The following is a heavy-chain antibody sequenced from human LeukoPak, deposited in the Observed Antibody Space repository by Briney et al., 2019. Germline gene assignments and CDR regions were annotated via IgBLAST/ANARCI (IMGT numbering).Heavy chain of an antibody. V-gene: IGHV1-2*02. CDR3: ATVHGIAAAGTRAFDI. J-gene: IGHJ3*02. CDR2: INLKSGGT. CDR1: AYTFTGYY. D-gene: IGHD6-13*01. Sequence: ASVKVSCKASAYTFTGYYMHWVRQAPGQGLEWMGWINLKSGGTNYAQKFQGRVTMTRDTSISTAYMELSRLRSEDTAVYYCATVHGIAAAGTRAFDIWGQGTMVTVSS.